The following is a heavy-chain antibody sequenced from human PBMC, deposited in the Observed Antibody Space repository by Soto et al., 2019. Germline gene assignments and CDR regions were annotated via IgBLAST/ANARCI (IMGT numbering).Heavy chain of an antibody. CDR3: ARDPPPPDY. CDR1: GYTFASYA. V-gene: IGHV1-18*01. J-gene: IGHJ4*02. CDR2: ISAYNGNT. Sequence: QVQLVQTGAEVKKPGASVKVSCKASGYTFASYAISWMRQAPGQGLEWMGWISAYNGNTNYAQKLQGRVTMTTDTSTRTTYIEPRSLRSDDTAVYYCARDPPPPDYWCQGTLVTVSS.